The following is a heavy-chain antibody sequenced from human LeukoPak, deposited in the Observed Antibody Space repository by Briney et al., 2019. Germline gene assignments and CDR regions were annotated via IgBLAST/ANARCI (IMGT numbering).Heavy chain of an antibody. V-gene: IGHV1-2*02. CDR3: ARTTGSCNPFCYYYHMDV. CDR1: GYTFTGYY. J-gene: IGHJ6*03. D-gene: IGHD2-15*01. CDR2: INPNSGGT. Sequence: ASVKVSCKASGYTFTGYYMHWVRQAPGQGLEWMGWINPNSGGTNYAQKFQGRVTMTRDTSISTAYMELSRLRSDDTAVYYCARTTGSCNPFCYYYHMDVWGKGTTVTVSS.